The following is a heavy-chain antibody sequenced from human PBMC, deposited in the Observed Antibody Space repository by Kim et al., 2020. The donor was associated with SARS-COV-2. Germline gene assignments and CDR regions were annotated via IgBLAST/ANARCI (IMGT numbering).Heavy chain of an antibody. CDR2: ITNGGGTI. CDR1: AFTFSDHY. Sequence: GGSLRRSCAASAFTFSDHYMSWIRQAPGKGLEWVSYITNGGGTIFYADSVKGRFTISRDDAKNLLYLQMNSLRAEDTAVYYCAREFSSTSYYFDYWGQGTLVTVSS. D-gene: IGHD6-13*01. J-gene: IGHJ4*02. V-gene: IGHV3-11*01. CDR3: AREFSSTSYYFDY.